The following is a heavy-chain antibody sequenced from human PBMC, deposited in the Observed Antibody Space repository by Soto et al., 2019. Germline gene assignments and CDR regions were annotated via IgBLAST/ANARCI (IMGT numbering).Heavy chain of an antibody. CDR2: INHSGST. V-gene: IGHV4-34*01. J-gene: IGHJ3*02. CDR1: GGSFSDYY. CDR3: ARAIRWLVRKGAFDI. D-gene: IGHD6-19*01. Sequence: SETLSLTCAVYGGSFSDYYWSWIRQPPGKGLEWIGEINHSGSTNYNPSLKSRVTISVDTSKNQFSLKLSSVTAADTAVYYCARAIRWLVRKGAFDIWGQGTMVTVSS.